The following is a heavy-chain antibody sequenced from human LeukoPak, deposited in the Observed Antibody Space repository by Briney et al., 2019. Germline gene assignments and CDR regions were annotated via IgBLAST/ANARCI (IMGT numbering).Heavy chain of an antibody. CDR1: GDSVSSNSAT. CDR2: TYYRSKWYN. Sequence: SQTLSLTCAISGDSVSSNSATWNWIRQSPSRGLERLGRTYYRSKWYNDYAASVKSRITIEPDTSKNQFSLQLNSVTPEDTAVYYCARDGMAVAVGYFDLWGRGTLVTVSS. V-gene: IGHV6-1*01. D-gene: IGHD6-19*01. CDR3: ARDGMAVAVGYFDL. J-gene: IGHJ2*01.